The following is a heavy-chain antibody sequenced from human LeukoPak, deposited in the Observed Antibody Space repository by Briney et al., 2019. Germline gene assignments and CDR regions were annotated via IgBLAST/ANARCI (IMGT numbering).Heavy chain of an antibody. D-gene: IGHD6-6*01. CDR1: GGSISSYY. CDR3: ARDNELDDGYYYYYMDV. Sequence: NPSETLSLTCTDSGGSISSYYWSWIRQPAGKGLEWIGRIYTSGSTNYNPSLKSRVTMSVDTSKNQFSLKLSSVTAADTAVYYCARDNELDDGYYYYYMDVWGKGTTVTVSS. CDR2: IYTSGST. V-gene: IGHV4-4*07. J-gene: IGHJ6*03.